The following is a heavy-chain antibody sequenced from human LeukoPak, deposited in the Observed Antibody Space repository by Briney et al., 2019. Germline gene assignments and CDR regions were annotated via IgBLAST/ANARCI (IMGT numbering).Heavy chain of an antibody. Sequence: ASVKVSCKASGGTFSSYAISWVRQAPGQGLEWMGGIIPIFGTANYAQKFQGRVTITADESTSTAYMELSSLRSEDTAVYYCARVIGFGEPFDYWGQGTLVTVSS. CDR1: GGTFSSYA. D-gene: IGHD3-10*01. CDR2: IIPIFGTA. J-gene: IGHJ4*02. V-gene: IGHV1-69*13. CDR3: ARVIGFGEPFDY.